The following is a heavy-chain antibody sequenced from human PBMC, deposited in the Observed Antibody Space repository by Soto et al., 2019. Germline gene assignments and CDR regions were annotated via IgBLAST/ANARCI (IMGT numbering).Heavy chain of an antibody. J-gene: IGHJ3*02. Sequence: SVKVSCKASGGTFSSYAISWVRQAPGQGLEWMGGIIPIFGTANYAQKFQGRVTITADESASTAYMELSSLRSEDTAVYYCARAIGSSWYFLDAFDIWGQGTMVTVSS. V-gene: IGHV1-69*13. D-gene: IGHD6-13*01. CDR2: IIPIFGTA. CDR3: ARAIGSSWYFLDAFDI. CDR1: GGTFSSYA.